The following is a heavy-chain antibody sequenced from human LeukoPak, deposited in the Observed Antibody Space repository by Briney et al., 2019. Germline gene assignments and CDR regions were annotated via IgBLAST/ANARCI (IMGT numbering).Heavy chain of an antibody. J-gene: IGHJ4*02. V-gene: IGHV3-7*01. CDR1: GSTFTTYW. CDR3: AGDSAHVLDY. Sequence: GGSLRLSCAASGSTFTTYWMSWVRQAPGKGLEWVANIKQDGSEKYYVDSVKGRFTISRDNAKNSLYLQMNSLRAEDTAVYYCAGDSAHVLDYWGLGTLVTVSS. CDR2: IKQDGSEK.